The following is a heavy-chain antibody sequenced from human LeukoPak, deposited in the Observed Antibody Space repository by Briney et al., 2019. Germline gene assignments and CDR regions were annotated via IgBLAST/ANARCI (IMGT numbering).Heavy chain of an antibody. V-gene: IGHV3-48*02. J-gene: IGHJ4*02. Sequence: GGSLRLSCAASGFTLSSYSMNWVRQAPGKGLEWVSYISDTGSTIAYADSVKGRFTMSRDEAKNSLHLQMNSLRDEDTAVYYCTRRFDSWGQGVLVTVSS. CDR3: TRRFDS. CDR2: ISDTGSTI. CDR1: GFTLSSYS.